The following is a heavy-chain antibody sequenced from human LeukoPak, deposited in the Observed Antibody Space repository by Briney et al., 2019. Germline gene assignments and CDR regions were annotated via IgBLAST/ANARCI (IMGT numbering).Heavy chain of an antibody. J-gene: IGHJ4*02. CDR2: IYYSGST. CDR1: GXSISSSSYY. Sequence: SETLSLTCTVSGXSISSSSYYWGWIRQPPGKGLEWIGSIYYSGSTYYNPSLKSRVTISVDTSKNQFSLKLSSVTAADAAVYYCARHSVLYSSTWYAFDYWGQGTLVTVSS. CDR3: ARHSVLYSSTWYAFDY. D-gene: IGHD6-13*01. V-gene: IGHV4-39*01.